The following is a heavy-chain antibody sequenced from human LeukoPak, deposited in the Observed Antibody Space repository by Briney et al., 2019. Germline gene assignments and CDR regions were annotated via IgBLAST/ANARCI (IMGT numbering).Heavy chain of an antibody. Sequence: PGGSVRLSCTASGFTFSTSSMNWVRQTPGKGLEWISYIRGSSTTIYYADSVKGRFTISRDNGRNSLYLQMNDVRAEDTGVYFCARDARSHCGTDACYGPYFDYWGQGSLVTVSS. CDR1: GFTFSTSS. V-gene: IGHV3-48*01. D-gene: IGHD2-2*01. CDR2: IRGSSTTI. J-gene: IGHJ4*01. CDR3: ARDARSHCGTDACYGPYFDY.